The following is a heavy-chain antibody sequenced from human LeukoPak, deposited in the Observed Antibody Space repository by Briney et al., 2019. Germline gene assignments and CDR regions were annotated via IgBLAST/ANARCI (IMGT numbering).Heavy chain of an antibody. CDR1: GFTFSSYW. CDR2: INSDGSST. V-gene: IGHV3-74*01. D-gene: IGHD3-3*01. CDR3: ARALYDFWSGYYEDLHY. Sequence: GGSLRLSCAASGFTFSSYWMHWVRQAPGRGLVWVSRINSDGSSTSYADSVKGRFTISRDNAKNTLYLQMNSLRAEDTAVYYCARALYDFWSGYYEDLHYWGQGTLVTVSS. J-gene: IGHJ4*02.